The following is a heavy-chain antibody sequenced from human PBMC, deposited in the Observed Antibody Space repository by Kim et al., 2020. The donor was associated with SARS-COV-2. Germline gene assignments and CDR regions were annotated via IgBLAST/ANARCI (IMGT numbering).Heavy chain of an antibody. CDR2: VFATGKT. J-gene: IGHJ4*02. CDR3: ARYLVQWELSHYFDY. Sequence: SETLSLTCTVSGDSISSSSFYWDWIRQPPGRGLEWIGSVFATGKTFYNSTLTSRVTVSVDTSKNQFSLKLRSVTAADTAVYYCARYLVQWELSHYFDYWGQGIRVTVSS. D-gene: IGHD1-26*01. V-gene: IGHV4-39*01. CDR1: GDSISSSSFY.